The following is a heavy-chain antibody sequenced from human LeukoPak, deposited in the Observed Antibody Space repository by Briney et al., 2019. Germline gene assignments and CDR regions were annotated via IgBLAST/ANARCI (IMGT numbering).Heavy chain of an antibody. D-gene: IGHD6-13*01. Sequence: GGSLRLSCAASGFTFSSYGMQWVRQATGKGLEWVAVIWYDGSKKYYADSVKGRFTISRDNSKNTLYLQMNSLRAEDTAVYYCAKDHSSSLDYWGQGTLVTVSS. CDR3: AKDHSSSLDY. V-gene: IGHV3-33*06. CDR1: GFTFSSYG. CDR2: IWYDGSKK. J-gene: IGHJ4*02.